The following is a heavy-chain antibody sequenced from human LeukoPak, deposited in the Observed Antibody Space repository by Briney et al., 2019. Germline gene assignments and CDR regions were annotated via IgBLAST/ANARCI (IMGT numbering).Heavy chain of an antibody. CDR2: ISYDGSNK. V-gene: IGHV3-30*06. Sequence: GGSLRLSCAASGFAFSSYGMHWVRQAPGKGLEWVAVISYDGSNKYYADSVKGRFTISRDNSKNTLYLQMNSLRAEDTAVYYCARESCSSTSCYTNAFDIWGQGTMVTVSS. CDR3: ARESCSSTSCYTNAFDI. D-gene: IGHD2-2*02. CDR1: GFAFSSYG. J-gene: IGHJ3*02.